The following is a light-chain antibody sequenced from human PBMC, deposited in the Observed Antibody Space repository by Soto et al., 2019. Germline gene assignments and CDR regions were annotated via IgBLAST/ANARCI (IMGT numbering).Light chain of an antibody. J-gene: IGKJ1*01. CDR3: LQDHDDSWT. V-gene: IGKV1-5*01. Sequence: DIQMTQSPSTLSASVGDGVVITCRASQSITTWLAWYQQKPAKAPKLLIYDASSLESGVPSRFSGSGSGTEFTLTISSLQPDDFATYYCLQDHDDSWTFGQGTKVDIK. CDR1: QSITTW. CDR2: DAS.